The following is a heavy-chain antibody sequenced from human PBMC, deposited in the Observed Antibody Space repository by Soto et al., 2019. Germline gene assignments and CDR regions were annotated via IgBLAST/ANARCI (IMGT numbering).Heavy chain of an antibody. V-gene: IGHV4-59*01. CDR1: GGSISSYY. D-gene: IGHD1-20*01. CDR3: ARYKPYYYYMDV. Sequence: PSETLSLTCTVSGGSISSYYWSWIRQPPGKGLEWIGYIYYSGSTNYNPSLKSRVTISVDTSKNQFSLKLSSVTVADTAVYYCARYKPYYYYMDVWGKGTTVTVSS. J-gene: IGHJ6*03. CDR2: IYYSGST.